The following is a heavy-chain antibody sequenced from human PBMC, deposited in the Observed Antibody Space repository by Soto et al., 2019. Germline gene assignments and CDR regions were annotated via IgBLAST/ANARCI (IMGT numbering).Heavy chain of an antibody. D-gene: IGHD1-1*01. CDR2: IKSETDGGTT. Sequence: GGSLRLSCAASEFSVGNAWMRRVRQAPGKGLEWVGRIKSETDGGTTDYAAPAKGRFTISRDDSKNTLYLQMNSLKTEDTAVYYCTTAPRGYSGPSDPWGQGTLVTVSS. CDR1: EFSVGNAW. V-gene: IGHV3-15*01. CDR3: TTAPRGYSGPSDP. J-gene: IGHJ5*02.